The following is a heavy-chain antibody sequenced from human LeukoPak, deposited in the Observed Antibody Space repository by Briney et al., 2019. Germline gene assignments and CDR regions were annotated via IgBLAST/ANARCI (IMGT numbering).Heavy chain of an antibody. V-gene: IGHV3-7*01. CDR2: IKEDGSGK. CDR3: ARHIPRGNNYFDC. CDR1: GFTFSSYW. J-gene: IGHJ4*02. D-gene: IGHD1/OR15-1a*01. Sequence: PGGSLRLSCAASGFTFSSYWMSWVRQAPGKGLEWVANIKEDGSGKYYVDSVKGRFTISRDNAKKTLSLQMNSLRAEDTAVYYCARHIPRGNNYFDCWGQGTLVTVSS.